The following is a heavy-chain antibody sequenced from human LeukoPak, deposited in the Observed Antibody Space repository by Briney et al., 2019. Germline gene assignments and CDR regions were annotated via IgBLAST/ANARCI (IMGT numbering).Heavy chain of an antibody. Sequence: ASETLSLTCTVSGGSITSSYWSWLRQSPGKGLEWIGYIHYTGSTNYNPSLKSRVTMLIDTSKNQFSLKLSSVTAADTAVYYCARGRYSAGDNWFDPWGQGTLVTVSS. CDR3: ARGRYSAGDNWFDP. D-gene: IGHD3-9*01. V-gene: IGHV4-59*01. CDR1: GGSITSSY. J-gene: IGHJ5*02. CDR2: IHYTGST.